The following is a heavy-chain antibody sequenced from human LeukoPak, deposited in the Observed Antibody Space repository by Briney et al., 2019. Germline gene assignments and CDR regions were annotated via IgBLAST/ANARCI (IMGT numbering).Heavy chain of an antibody. Sequence: PSQTLSLTCTVSGGSISRGAHYWYWIRQHPGEGPEWIGYIYYSGSTYYNPSLKSRVTISVDTSKNQFSLRLTSVTAADTAVYYCARERAAAVDHWGQGTLVTVSS. CDR2: IYYSGST. CDR1: GGSISRGAHY. CDR3: ARERAAAVDH. J-gene: IGHJ4*02. D-gene: IGHD6-13*01. V-gene: IGHV4-31*03.